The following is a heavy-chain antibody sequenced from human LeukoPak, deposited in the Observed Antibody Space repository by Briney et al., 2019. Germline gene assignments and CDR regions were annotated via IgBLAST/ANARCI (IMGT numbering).Heavy chain of an antibody. Sequence: SGXXXXSYAMSWVRQAPGKGLEWVSAISGSGGSTYYADSVKGRFTISRDNSKNTLYLQMNSLRAEDTAVYYCAKPYYYDSSGYNYWGQGTLVTVSS. CDR1: GXXXXSYA. D-gene: IGHD3-22*01. CDR3: AKPYYYDSSGYNY. CDR2: ISGSGGST. J-gene: IGHJ4*02. V-gene: IGHV3-23*01.